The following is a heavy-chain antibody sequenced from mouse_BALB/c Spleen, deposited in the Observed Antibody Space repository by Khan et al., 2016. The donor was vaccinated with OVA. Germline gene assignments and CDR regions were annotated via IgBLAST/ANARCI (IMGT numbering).Heavy chain of an antibody. CDR1: GYSFTGYF. CDR2: INPHIGET. J-gene: IGHJ2*01. CDR3: TRIYRSDFDY. V-gene: IGHV1-20*01. Sequence: VQLKQSGPELVRPGASVKISCKASGYSFTGYFMNWVMQSHGKSLEWIGRINPHIGETFYNPRFKDKATFTVDESSSTAHMELRTLTSEDSAVYYCTRIYRSDFDYWGQGTTLTVSS. D-gene: IGHD1-1*01.